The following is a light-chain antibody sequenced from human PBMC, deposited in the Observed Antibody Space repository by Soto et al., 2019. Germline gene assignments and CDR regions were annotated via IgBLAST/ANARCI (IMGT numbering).Light chain of an antibody. V-gene: IGKV1-39*01. CDR2: AAS. J-gene: IGKJ2*01. CDR1: QSISSY. CDR3: QQSYSTPT. Sequence: DIQVTQSPSSLSASVGDRVTITCRATQSISSYLNWYQQRPGKAPKLLIFAASSLQSGVPSRFSGSGSGTDFTLTISSLRPEDFTTYYCQQSYSTPTFGQGTKLEIK.